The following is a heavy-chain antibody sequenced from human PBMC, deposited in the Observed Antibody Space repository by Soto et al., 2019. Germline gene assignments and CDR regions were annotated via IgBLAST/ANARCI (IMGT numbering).Heavy chain of an antibody. Sequence: EVQLVESGGGLVQPGGSLRLSCAASGFTFSSYDMHWVRQATGKGLEWVSAIGTAGDTYYPGSVKGRFTISRENAKNSLYLQMNSLRAEDTAVYYCARAASPLDAFDIWGQGTMVTVSS. D-gene: IGHD6-25*01. CDR1: GFTFSSYD. CDR3: ARAASPLDAFDI. J-gene: IGHJ3*02. CDR2: IGTAGDT. V-gene: IGHV3-13*01.